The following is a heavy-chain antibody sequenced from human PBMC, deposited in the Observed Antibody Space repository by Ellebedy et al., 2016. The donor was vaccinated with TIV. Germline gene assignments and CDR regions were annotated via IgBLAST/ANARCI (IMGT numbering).Heavy chain of an antibody. Sequence: GGSLRLSXAASGFTFSNYAMSWVRQAPGKGLEWVSGISSSAVSTSYADSVRGRFTISRDNSENTLYLEMNSLRAEDTAVYYCAKREQWLYYGMDVWGQGTTVTVSS. CDR2: ISSSAVST. CDR1: GFTFSNYA. CDR3: AKREQWLYYGMDV. V-gene: IGHV3-23*01. J-gene: IGHJ6*02. D-gene: IGHD6-19*01.